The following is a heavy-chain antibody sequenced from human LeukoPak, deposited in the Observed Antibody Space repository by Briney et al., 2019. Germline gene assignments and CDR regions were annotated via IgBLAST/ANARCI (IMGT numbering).Heavy chain of an antibody. Sequence: GGSLRLSCAASGFTVSSNYMSWVRQAPGKGLDWISVTYSGGTTYYADSVKGRFTISRDISKNTLYLQMISLRADDTAVYYCAKTRGRYFDYWGQGTLVTVSS. CDR2: TYSGGTT. J-gene: IGHJ4*02. CDR3: AKTRGRYFDY. V-gene: IGHV3-53*01. D-gene: IGHD3-10*01. CDR1: GFTVSSNY.